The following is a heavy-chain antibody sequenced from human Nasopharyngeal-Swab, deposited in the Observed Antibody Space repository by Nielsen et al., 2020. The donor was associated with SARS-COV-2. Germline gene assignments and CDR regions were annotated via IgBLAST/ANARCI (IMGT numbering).Heavy chain of an antibody. CDR3: ARDRGARDIVVVPATTRYYYYGMDV. CDR2: IWYDGSNK. CDR1: GFTFISYG. Sequence: GESLKISCAASGFTFISYGLHWVRQAPGKGLEWVAVIWYDGSNKYYADSVKGRFTISRDNSKNTLYLQMNSLRAEDTAVYYCARDRGARDIVVVPATTRYYYYGMDVWGQGTTVTVSS. D-gene: IGHD2-2*01. J-gene: IGHJ6*02. V-gene: IGHV3-33*01.